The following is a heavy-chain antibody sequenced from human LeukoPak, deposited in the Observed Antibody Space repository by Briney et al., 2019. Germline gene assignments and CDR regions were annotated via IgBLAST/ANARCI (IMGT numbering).Heavy chain of an antibody. CDR2: MNPNSGNT. CDR3: ARVRHGSGSYYFDY. V-gene: IGHV1-8*01. CDR1: GYTFTSYD. J-gene: IGHJ4*02. D-gene: IGHD3-10*01. Sequence: ASVKVSCKASGYTFTSYDINWVRQATGQGLEWMGWMNPNSGNTGYAQKFQGRVTMTRNTSISTAYMELSSLRSEDTAVYYCARVRHGSGSYYFDYWGQRTLVTVSS.